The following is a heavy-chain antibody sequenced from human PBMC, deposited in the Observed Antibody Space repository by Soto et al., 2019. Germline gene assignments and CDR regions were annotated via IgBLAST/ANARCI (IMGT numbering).Heavy chain of an antibody. V-gene: IGHV1-69*01. CDR2: IIPIFGTA. D-gene: IGHD6-19*01. CDR1: GGTFSSYA. Sequence: QVQLVQSGAEVKKPGSSVKVSCKASGGTFSSYAISWVRQAPGQGLEWMGGIIPIFGTANYAQKFQGRVTIPADESTSTAYMELSSLRSGDTAVYYCARDRRGWYVKWFDPWGPGNLVTVSS. J-gene: IGHJ5*02. CDR3: ARDRRGWYVKWFDP.